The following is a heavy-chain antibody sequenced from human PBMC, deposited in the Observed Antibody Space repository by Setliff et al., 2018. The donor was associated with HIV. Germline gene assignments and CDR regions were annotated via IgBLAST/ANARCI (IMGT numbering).Heavy chain of an antibody. J-gene: IGHJ6*03. CDR2: FDPEDDET. CDR1: GYTLTEVS. D-gene: IGHD5-18*01. V-gene: IGHV1-24*01. Sequence: WASVKVSCKVSGYTLTEVSIHWVRQAPGKGLEWMGGFDPEDDETVYAQEFQGRVTLTRDTSANTAYMELSSLRSEDTAVYYCARDGGDTAMVSYYYYYYMDVWGKGTTVTVSS. CDR3: ARDGGDTAMVSYYYYYYMDV.